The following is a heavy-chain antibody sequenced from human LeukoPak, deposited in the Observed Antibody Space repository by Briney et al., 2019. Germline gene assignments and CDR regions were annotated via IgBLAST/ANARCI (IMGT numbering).Heavy chain of an antibody. Sequence: TGGSLRLSCAASGFTFSSYAMSWVRQAAGKGLEWVSATRVGGEAHYADSVKGRFTISRDNSENTLYLQMSGLRAGDTAVYYCARDGGYCSSTNCYLGVWGQGTMVTVSS. CDR3: ARDGGYCSSTNCYLGV. J-gene: IGHJ3*01. V-gene: IGHV3-23*01. D-gene: IGHD2-2*01. CDR2: TRVGGEA. CDR1: GFTFSSYA.